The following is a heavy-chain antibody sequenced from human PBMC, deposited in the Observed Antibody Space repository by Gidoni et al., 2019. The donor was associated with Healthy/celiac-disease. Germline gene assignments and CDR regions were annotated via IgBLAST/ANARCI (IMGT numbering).Heavy chain of an antibody. CDR1: GFTFSSYA. J-gene: IGHJ4*02. CDR2: ISGSGGST. Sequence: ALRLSCAASGFTFSSYAMSWVRQAPGKGLEWVSAISGSGGSTYYADSVKGRFTIPRDNSKNTLYLQMNSLRAEDKAVYYCAKGLWFRELSPFGYWGQGTLVTVSS. V-gene: IGHV3-23*01. CDR3: AKGLWFRELSPFGY. D-gene: IGHD3-10*01.